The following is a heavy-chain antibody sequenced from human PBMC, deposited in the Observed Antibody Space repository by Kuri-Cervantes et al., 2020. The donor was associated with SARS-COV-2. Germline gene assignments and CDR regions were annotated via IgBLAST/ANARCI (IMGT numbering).Heavy chain of an antibody. CDR3: ARPTTFSNFFDY. J-gene: IGHJ4*02. D-gene: IGHD2/OR15-2a*01. CDR1: GFVFSDFG. Sequence: GESLKISCATSGFVFSDFGMHWGRQAPGKGLEWVAHIWYDGTNNKYADSVRGRFTVSRDNSTNTLYLQMTSLTVEDTAVYYCARPTTFSNFFDYWGQGALVTVSS. V-gene: IGHV3-33*08. CDR2: IWYDGTNN.